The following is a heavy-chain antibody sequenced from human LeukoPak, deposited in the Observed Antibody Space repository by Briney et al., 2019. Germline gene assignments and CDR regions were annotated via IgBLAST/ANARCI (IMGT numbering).Heavy chain of an antibody. J-gene: IGHJ4*02. V-gene: IGHV3-23*01. Sequence: GGSLRLSCAASGFTFSSYAMSGVRQAPGKGLKWVSVVSANGASTHYADSVKGRFTISRDNSRDTLYLQMNILRAEDTAVYYCAKAYSNSWYIWDHWGQGSLVTVSS. D-gene: IGHD6-13*01. CDR1: GFTFSSYA. CDR2: VSANGAST. CDR3: AKAYSNSWYIWDH.